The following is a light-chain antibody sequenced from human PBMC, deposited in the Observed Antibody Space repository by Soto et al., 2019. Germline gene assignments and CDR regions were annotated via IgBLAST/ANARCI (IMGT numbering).Light chain of an antibody. CDR1: QSVSSSH. V-gene: IGKV3-20*01. Sequence: EIGLTQSPDTLSLSTGETATLSCGASQSVSSSHIAWYQQKPGQSPRLLIDGASTRATGVPARFSGSGSGTDFTLTISRLEPEDFVVYFCQQYGSSPLTFGGGTKVDNK. CDR2: GAS. J-gene: IGKJ4*01. CDR3: QQYGSSPLT.